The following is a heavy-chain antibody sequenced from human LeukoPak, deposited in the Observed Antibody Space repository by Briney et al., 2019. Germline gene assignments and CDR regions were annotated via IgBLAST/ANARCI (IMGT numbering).Heavy chain of an antibody. V-gene: IGHV3-43*01. D-gene: IGHD3-3*01. CDR3: AKGPYDFWSGYPPLAYCFDY. CDR2: ISWDGGST. Sequence: QAGGSLRLSCAASGFTFDDYTMHWVRQAPGKGLEWVSLISWDGGSTYYADSVKGRFTISRDNSKNSLYLQMNSLRTEDTALYYCAKGPYDFWSGYPPLAYCFDYWGQGTLVTVSS. J-gene: IGHJ4*02. CDR1: GFTFDDYT.